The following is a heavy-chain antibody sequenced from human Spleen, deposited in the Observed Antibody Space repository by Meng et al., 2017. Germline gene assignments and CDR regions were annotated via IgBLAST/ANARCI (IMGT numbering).Heavy chain of an antibody. CDR2: IRNQAEGGTT. CDR3: TADWSRYSSGSLDR. J-gene: IGHJ5*02. D-gene: IGHD3-22*01. V-gene: IGHV3-15*01. Sequence: SWVRQAPGKGLEWVGRIRNQAEGGTTAYAAPVQGRFTISRDDSKNILNLQMNSLKPEDTAVYYCTADWSRYSSGSLDRWGQGTLVTVSS.